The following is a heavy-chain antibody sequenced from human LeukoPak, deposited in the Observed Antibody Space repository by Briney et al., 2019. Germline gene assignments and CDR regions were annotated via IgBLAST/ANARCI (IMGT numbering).Heavy chain of an antibody. J-gene: IGHJ4*02. Sequence: GASVKVSCKVSGYTLTELSMHWVRQAPGKGLEWMGDFDPEDGETIYAQKFQGRVTMTEDTSTDTAYMELSSLRSEDTAVYYCATVTSGSYYSCSRFDYWGQGTLVTVSS. CDR2: FDPEDGET. V-gene: IGHV1-24*01. D-gene: IGHD1-26*01. CDR3: ATVTSGSYYSCSRFDY. CDR1: GYTLTELS.